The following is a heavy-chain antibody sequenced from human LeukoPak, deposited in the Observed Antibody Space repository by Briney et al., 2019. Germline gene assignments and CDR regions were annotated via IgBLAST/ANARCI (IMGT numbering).Heavy chain of an antibody. J-gene: IGHJ5*02. CDR2: IYYSVST. Sequence: PSETRSLTCAVSGGSISSGGYSWSWIRQPPGKGLEWIGSIYYSVSTFYNPSLKSRITISVDTSKNQFSLKLTSVTAADTAVYYCARGGLSSYNWFDPWGQGTLVIVSS. CDR3: ARGGLSSYNWFDP. CDR1: GGSISSGGYS. V-gene: IGHV4-30-2*03. D-gene: IGHD6-13*01.